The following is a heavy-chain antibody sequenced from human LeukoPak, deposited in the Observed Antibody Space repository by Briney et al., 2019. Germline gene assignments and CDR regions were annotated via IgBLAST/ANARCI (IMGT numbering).Heavy chain of an antibody. D-gene: IGHD3-22*01. J-gene: IGHJ4*02. Sequence: QAGGPLTLPCTPSVHTLSSYAKHWAPHPPGKGLEGVTDISYVGSNKYCACSVKGRFTISSDNSKNTLYLQMNCLRAEDTAVYYCARALFFYDSSGYYYNDYWGQGTLVSVSS. CDR1: VHTLSSYA. CDR2: ISYVGSNK. V-gene: IGHV3-30*16. CDR3: ARALFFYDSSGYYYNDY.